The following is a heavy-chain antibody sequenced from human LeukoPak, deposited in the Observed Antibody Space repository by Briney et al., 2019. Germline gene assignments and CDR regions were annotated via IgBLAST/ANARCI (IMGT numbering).Heavy chain of an antibody. CDR3: ARLTYYYGSGSYYNSHFDH. D-gene: IGHD3-10*01. Sequence: SETLSLTCAVYGGSFSGYYWGWIRQPPGKGLEWIGTIYYSGSTYYNPSLKSRVTISVDTSKNQFSLKLSSVTAADTAVYYCARLTYYYGSGSYYNSHFDHWGQGTLVTVSS. CDR1: GGSFSGYY. V-gene: IGHV4-34*01. CDR2: IYYSGST. J-gene: IGHJ4*02.